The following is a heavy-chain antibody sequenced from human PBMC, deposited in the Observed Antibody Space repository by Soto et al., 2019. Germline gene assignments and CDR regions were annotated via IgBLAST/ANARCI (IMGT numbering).Heavy chain of an antibody. Sequence: GGSLRLSCAASGFTFDDYAMHWVRQAPGKGLEWVSGISWNSGSIGYADSVKGRFTISRDNAKNSLYLQMNSLRAEDTALYYCAKDWGSSWYGGNFDYWGQGTLVTVSS. CDR1: GFTFDDYA. CDR3: AKDWGSSWYGGNFDY. D-gene: IGHD6-13*01. V-gene: IGHV3-9*01. J-gene: IGHJ4*02. CDR2: ISWNSGSI.